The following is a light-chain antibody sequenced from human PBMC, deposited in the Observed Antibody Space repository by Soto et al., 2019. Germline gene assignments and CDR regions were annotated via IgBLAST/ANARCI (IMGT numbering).Light chain of an antibody. CDR1: SSDGGGYNY. CDR3: SSYRTSNTRQIV. V-gene: IGLV2-14*03. Sequence: SVVTPPSPLSGAPGQSITISCTGTSSDGGGYNYVSWYQHHPGKAPKLMIYDVSNRPSGVSNRFSGSKSGNTASLSISGLQPEDEADYYCSSYRTSNTRQIVCGTGTKVTVL. J-gene: IGLJ1*01. CDR2: DVS.